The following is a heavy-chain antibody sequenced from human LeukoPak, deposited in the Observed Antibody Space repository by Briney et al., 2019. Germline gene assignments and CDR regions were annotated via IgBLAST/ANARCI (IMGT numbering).Heavy chain of an antibody. CDR1: GYTFTGYY. V-gene: IGHV1-2*02. CDR3: ARERYCSSTSCYSDGYFQH. Sequence: ASVKISCMASGYTFTGYYMHWVRQAPGQGLEWMGWINPNSGGTNYAQKFQGRVTMTRDTSISTAYMELSRLRSDDTAVYYCARERYCSSTSCYSDGYFQHWGQGTLVSVSS. J-gene: IGHJ1*01. D-gene: IGHD2-2*01. CDR2: INPNSGGT.